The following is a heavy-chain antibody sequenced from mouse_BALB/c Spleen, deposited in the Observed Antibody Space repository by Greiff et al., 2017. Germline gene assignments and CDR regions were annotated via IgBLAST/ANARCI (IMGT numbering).Heavy chain of an antibody. D-gene: IGHD1-2*01. V-gene: IGHV5-17*02. Sequence: EVMLVESGGGLVQPGGSRKLSCAASGFTFSSFGMHWVRQAPEKGLEWVAYISSGSSTIYYADTVKGRFTISRDNPKNTLFLQMTSLRSEDTAMYYCARGRHYHYWGQGTTLTVSS. J-gene: IGHJ2*01. CDR1: GFTFSSFG. CDR3: ARGRHYHY. CDR2: ISSGSSTI.